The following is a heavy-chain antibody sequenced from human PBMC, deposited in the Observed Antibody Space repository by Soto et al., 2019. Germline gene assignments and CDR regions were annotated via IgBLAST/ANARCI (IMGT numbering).Heavy chain of an antibody. V-gene: IGHV1-18*01. CDR3: ARDWFGVGY. D-gene: IGHD3-16*01. CDR1: DYTFTSYG. J-gene: IGHJ4*02. CDR2: IMAYNGNT. Sequence: QVQLVQSGDEVQKPGAAVKVSCKASDYTFTSYGISSERQDPGQGLEWMGWIMAYNGNTNYAQKLHGRLTMTTDTSTSTAYMELRSLRSGDTAVYYCARDWFGVGYWGQGALVTVSS.